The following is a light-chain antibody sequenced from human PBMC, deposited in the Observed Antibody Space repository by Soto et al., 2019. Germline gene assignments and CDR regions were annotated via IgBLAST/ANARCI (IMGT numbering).Light chain of an antibody. CDR1: QSISSW. Sequence: DIQMTQSPSTLSASVGVRVTITCRASQSISSWLAWYQQKPGTAPKLLIYKASTLQSGVPSRFSGSGSGTEFTLTISSLQPDDSATYYCQQYNDNWTFGQGTKV. V-gene: IGKV1-5*03. CDR2: KAS. CDR3: QQYNDNWT. J-gene: IGKJ1*01.